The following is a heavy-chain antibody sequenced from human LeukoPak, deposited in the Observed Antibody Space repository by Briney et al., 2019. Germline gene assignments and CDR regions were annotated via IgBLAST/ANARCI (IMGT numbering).Heavy chain of an antibody. CDR2: ISGSDGST. J-gene: IGHJ4*02. CDR1: GFTFSSYG. V-gene: IGHV3-23*01. Sequence: AGGSLRLSCAASGFTFSSYGMSWVRQAPGKGLEWVSAISGSDGSTYYADSVKGRFTISRDNSKNTLYLQMNGLRAEDTAVYYCAKRRDSSGWFFDYWGQGTLVTVSS. CDR3: AKRRDSSGWFFDY. D-gene: IGHD6-19*01.